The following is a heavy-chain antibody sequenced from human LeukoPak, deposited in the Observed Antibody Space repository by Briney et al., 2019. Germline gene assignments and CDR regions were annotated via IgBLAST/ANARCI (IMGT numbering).Heavy chain of an antibody. V-gene: IGHV4-39*07. Sequence: SETLSLTCTVSGGSISSSSYYWGWIRQPPGKGLEWIGSIYYSGSTYYNPSLKSRVTISVDTSKNQFSLKLSSVTAADTAVYYCARGPDYYDSSGYPIPFDYWGQGTLVTVSP. CDR3: ARGPDYYDSSGYPIPFDY. CDR2: IYYSGST. J-gene: IGHJ4*02. D-gene: IGHD3-22*01. CDR1: GGSISSSSYY.